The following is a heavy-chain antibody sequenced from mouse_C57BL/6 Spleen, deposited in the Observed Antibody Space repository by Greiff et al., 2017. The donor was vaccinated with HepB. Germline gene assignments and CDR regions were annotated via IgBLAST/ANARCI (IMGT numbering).Heavy chain of an antibody. J-gene: IGHJ4*01. D-gene: IGHD2-4*01. CDR1: GFSLTSYG. CDR2: IWSGGST. V-gene: IGHV2-2*01. CDR3: ARNLDYDDYAMDY. Sequence: VQVVESGPGLVQPSQSLSITCTVSGFSLTSYGVHWVRQSPGKGLEWLGVIWSGGSTDYNAAFISRLSISKDNSKSQVFFKMNSLQADDTAIYYCARNLDYDDYAMDYWGQGTSVTVSS.